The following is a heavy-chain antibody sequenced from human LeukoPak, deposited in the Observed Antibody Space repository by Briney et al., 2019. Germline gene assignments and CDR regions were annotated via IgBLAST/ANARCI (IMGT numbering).Heavy chain of an antibody. Sequence: GGSLRLSCAASGFTFSSYAMSWVRQAPGKGLEWVSTIRGSDGITYYADSVKGRFTISRDNSKKTLYLQMNSLRAEDTAVYYCAKRCVRGWSTDAFDFWGQGTMVTVSS. J-gene: IGHJ3*01. D-gene: IGHD6-19*01. CDR2: IRGSDGIT. CDR1: GFTFSSYA. CDR3: AKRCVRGWSTDAFDF. V-gene: IGHV3-23*01.